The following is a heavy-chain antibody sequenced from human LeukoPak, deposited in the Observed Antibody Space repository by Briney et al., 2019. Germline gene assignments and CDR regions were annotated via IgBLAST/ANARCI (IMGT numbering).Heavy chain of an antibody. CDR3: ARVFRGWYELDY. J-gene: IGHJ4*02. Sequence: ASVKVSCKASGYTFTSHDINWVRQATGQGLEWMGWMNPNSGNTGYAQKFQGRVTMTRNTSISTAYMELSSLRSEDTAVYYCARVFRGWYELDYWGQGTLVTVSS. CDR2: MNPNSGNT. V-gene: IGHV1-8*01. CDR1: GYTFTSHD. D-gene: IGHD6-19*01.